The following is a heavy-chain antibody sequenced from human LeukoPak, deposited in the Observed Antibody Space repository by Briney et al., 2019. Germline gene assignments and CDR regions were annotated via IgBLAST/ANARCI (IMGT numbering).Heavy chain of an antibody. J-gene: IGHJ4*02. D-gene: IGHD1-26*01. Sequence: SETLSLTCTVSGGSISSGSYYWSWIRQPAGKGLEWIGHIYYTGSTSYNPSLKSRLTISVDTSTNHFSLKLSSVTSADTAVYYCARSGSTAFDSWGQGTLVTVSS. CDR1: GGSISSGSYY. CDR2: IYYTGST. V-gene: IGHV4-61*10. CDR3: ARSGSTAFDS.